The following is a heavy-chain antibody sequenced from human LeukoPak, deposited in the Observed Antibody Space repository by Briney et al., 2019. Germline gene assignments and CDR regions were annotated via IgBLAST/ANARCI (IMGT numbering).Heavy chain of an antibody. Sequence: SVKVSCKASGGTFSSYAISWVRQAPGQGLEWMGRIIPILGIANYAQKFQGRVTMTRNTSISTAYMELSSLRSEDTAVYYCAGVGYYDILTGYPYYYGMDVWGQGTTVTVSS. D-gene: IGHD3-9*01. V-gene: IGHV1-69*04. CDR2: IIPILGIA. J-gene: IGHJ6*02. CDR3: AGVGYYDILTGYPYYYGMDV. CDR1: GGTFSSYA.